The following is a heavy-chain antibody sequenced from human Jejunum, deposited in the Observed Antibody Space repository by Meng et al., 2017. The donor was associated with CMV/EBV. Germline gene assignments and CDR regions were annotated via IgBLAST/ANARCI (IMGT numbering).Heavy chain of an antibody. CDR1: GGSINNYY. Sequence: QVKLQEAGPGLVKPSEALSLTCTVSGGSINNYYWSWIRQSAGKGLEWIGRFYSSDTYNYHPSLNSRVTMSLDTSKNQFSLNLRSVTAADTAIYYCARGPGASTREGFDYWGLGTLVTASS. CDR3: ARGPGASTREGFDY. J-gene: IGHJ4*02. D-gene: IGHD1-26*01. V-gene: IGHV4-4*07. CDR2: FYSSDTY.